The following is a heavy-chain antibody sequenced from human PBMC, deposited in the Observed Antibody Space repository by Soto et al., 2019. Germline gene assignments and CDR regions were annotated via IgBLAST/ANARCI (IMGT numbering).Heavy chain of an antibody. CDR2: ISGSGGST. Sequence: GGSLRLSCAASGFTFSSYAMSWVRQAPGKGLEWVSAISGSGGSTYYADSVKGRFTISRDNSKNTLYLQMNSLRAEDTAVYYCEKDLYSSSWYWDYFDYWGQGTLVTVSS. CDR3: EKDLYSSSWYWDYFDY. J-gene: IGHJ4*02. D-gene: IGHD6-13*01. CDR1: GFTFSSYA. V-gene: IGHV3-23*01.